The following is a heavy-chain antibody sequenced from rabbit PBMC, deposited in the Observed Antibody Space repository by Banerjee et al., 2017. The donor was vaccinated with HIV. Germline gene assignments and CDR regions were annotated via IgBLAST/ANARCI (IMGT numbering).Heavy chain of an antibody. D-gene: IGHD1-1*01. CDR1: GFSFSSSYW. CDR2: IWNDNT. V-gene: IGHV1S45*01. J-gene: IGHJ4*01. Sequence: QEQLEESGGDLVKPEGSLTLTCKASGFSFSSSYWICWVRQAPGKGLELIACIWNDNTYYASWAKGRFTISKTSSTTVTLQMTSLTAADTATYFCARGPAGSGAYCTLALWGPGTLVTVS. CDR3: ARGPAGSGAYCTLAL.